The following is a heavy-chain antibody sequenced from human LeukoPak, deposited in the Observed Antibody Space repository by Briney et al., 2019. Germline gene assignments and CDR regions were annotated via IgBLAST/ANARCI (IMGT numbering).Heavy chain of an antibody. J-gene: IGHJ4*02. Sequence: SVKVSCKASGGTFSSYAISWVRQAPGQGLEWMGGIIPIFGTANYAQKFQGRVTITADKSTSTAYMELSSLRSEDTAVYYCARGRDGYNYGLYYFDYWGQGTLVTVSS. CDR3: ARGRDGYNYGLYYFDY. CDR1: GGTFSSYA. D-gene: IGHD5-24*01. V-gene: IGHV1-69*06. CDR2: IIPIFGTA.